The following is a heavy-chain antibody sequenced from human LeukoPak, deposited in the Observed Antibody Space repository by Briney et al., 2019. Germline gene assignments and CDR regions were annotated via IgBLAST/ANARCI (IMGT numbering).Heavy chain of an antibody. J-gene: IGHJ4*02. CDR2: ISGSGGST. V-gene: IGHV3-23*01. Sequence: GGSLRLSCAASGFTFSNYGMSWVRQAPGKGLEWVSTISGSGGSTYYADSVKGRFTISRDNSKNTLYLQMNSLRAEDTAVYYCAKYPNVLRYFNDYWGQGTLVTVSS. CDR3: AKYPNVLRYFNDY. CDR1: GFTFSNYG. D-gene: IGHD3-9*01.